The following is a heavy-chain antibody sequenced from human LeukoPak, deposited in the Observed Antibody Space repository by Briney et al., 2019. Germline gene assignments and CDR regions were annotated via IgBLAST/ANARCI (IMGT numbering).Heavy chain of an antibody. CDR2: ISGSSSYI. Sequence: GGSLRLSCAASGFTFSSYSMNWVRQAPGKGLEWVSSISGSSSYINYADSVKGRFTISRDNAQNSLFLQLNSLRAEDAAVYYCARDPYSSGWYKDAFDIWGQGTMVTVSS. V-gene: IGHV3-21*01. CDR3: ARDPYSSGWYKDAFDI. D-gene: IGHD6-19*01. J-gene: IGHJ3*02. CDR1: GFTFSSYS.